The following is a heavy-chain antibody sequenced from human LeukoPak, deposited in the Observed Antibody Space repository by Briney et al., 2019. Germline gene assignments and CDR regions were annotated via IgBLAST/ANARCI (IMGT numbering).Heavy chain of an antibody. D-gene: IGHD4-23*01. CDR3: ARVGMNLYGGIGC. V-gene: IGHV3-7*05. J-gene: IGHJ4*02. CDR2: IKQDGSEK. CDR1: GFTFSSNW. Sequence: GGSLRLSCAASGFTFSSNWMSWVRQAPGKGLEWVANIKQDGSEKYYVDSVKGRFTVSRDNTKNSLSLQMNGLRAEDTAVYYCARVGMNLYGGIGCWGQGTLVTVSS.